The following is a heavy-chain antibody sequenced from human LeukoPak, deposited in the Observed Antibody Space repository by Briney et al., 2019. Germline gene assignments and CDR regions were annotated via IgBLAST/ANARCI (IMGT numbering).Heavy chain of an antibody. J-gene: IGHJ4*02. CDR2: INWNGGST. CDR3: ARRDRYNWNDLDY. Sequence: PGGSLRLSCADSGFTFDDYGMRWVRQAPGKGMEWVSGINWNGGSTGYADSVKGRFTISRDNAKNSLYLQMNSLRAEDTALYYCARRDRYNWNDLDYWGQGTLVTVSS. CDR1: GFTFDDYG. V-gene: IGHV3-20*04. D-gene: IGHD1-20*01.